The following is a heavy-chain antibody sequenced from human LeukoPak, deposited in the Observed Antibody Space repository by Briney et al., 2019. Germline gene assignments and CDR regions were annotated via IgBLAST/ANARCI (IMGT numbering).Heavy chain of an antibody. V-gene: IGHV3-7*01. CDR1: GFTFSTYW. D-gene: IGHD5-24*01. J-gene: IGHJ4*02. CDR3: ANGDGFDY. Sequence: GGSLRLSCAVSGFTFSTYWMSWVRQAPGKGLEWVANIKQDGSENYYADSVTGRFTISRDNAKNLLYLQMNSLRAEDTAVYYCANGDGFDYWGQGTLVTVSS. CDR2: IKQDGSEN.